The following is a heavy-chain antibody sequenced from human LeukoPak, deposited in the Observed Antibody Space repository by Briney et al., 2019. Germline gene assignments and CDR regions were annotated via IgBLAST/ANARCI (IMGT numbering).Heavy chain of an antibody. CDR2: INHSGST. V-gene: IGHV4-34*01. CDR3: ARAPWSGSYYPY. Sequence: SETLSLTCAVYGGSFSGYYWSWIRQPPGKGLEWIGEINHSGSTNYNPSLKSRVTISVDTSKNQFSLKLSSVTAADTAVYYCARAPWSGSYYPYWGQGILVTVSS. D-gene: IGHD1-26*01. J-gene: IGHJ4*02. CDR1: GGSFSGYY.